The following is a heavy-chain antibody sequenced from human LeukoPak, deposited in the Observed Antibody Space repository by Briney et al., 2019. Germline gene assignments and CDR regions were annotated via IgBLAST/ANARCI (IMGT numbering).Heavy chain of an antibody. CDR3: ARDSNLEYSSSRGLGR. CDR2: IYASGST. D-gene: IGHD6-6*01. J-gene: IGHJ4*02. CDR1: GGSISSYY. Sequence: SETLSLTCTVSGGSISSYYWSWIRQPAGKGLEWIGRIYASGSTYYNPSLKGRVTMSVDTSKNQFSLRLTTVTAADTAVYYCARDSNLEYSSSRGLGRWGQGTLVTVSS. V-gene: IGHV4-4*07.